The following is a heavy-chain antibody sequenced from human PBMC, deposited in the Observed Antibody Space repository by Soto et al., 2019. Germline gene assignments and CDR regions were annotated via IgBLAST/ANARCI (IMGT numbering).Heavy chain of an antibody. CDR1: GYTFTSYG. J-gene: IGHJ4*02. CDR3: AREAAAGTLDY. D-gene: IGHD6-13*01. CDR2: ISAYNGNT. Sequence: QVQLVQSGAEVKKPGASVKVSCKASGYTFTSYGISWVRQAPGQGLERMGWISAYNGNTNHAQNLQGRVTVTTDTSTSTAYIELRSLRSDDTAVYYCAREAAAGTLDYWGQGTLVTVSS. V-gene: IGHV1-18*01.